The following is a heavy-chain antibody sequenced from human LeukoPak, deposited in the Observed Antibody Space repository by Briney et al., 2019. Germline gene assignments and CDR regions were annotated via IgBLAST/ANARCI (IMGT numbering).Heavy chain of an antibody. J-gene: IGHJ4*02. Sequence: GGSLRLSCAASGFSFSSYWMSWVRQAPGKGLEWVANIKQDGSERYYVDSVKGRFTISRDNAKNSLYLQMNSLRAEDTAVYYCARGLTYYDILTGYSKNALYWGQGTLVTVSS. CDR2: IKQDGSER. V-gene: IGHV3-7*04. D-gene: IGHD3-9*01. CDR3: ARGLTYYDILTGYSKNALY. CDR1: GFSFSSYW.